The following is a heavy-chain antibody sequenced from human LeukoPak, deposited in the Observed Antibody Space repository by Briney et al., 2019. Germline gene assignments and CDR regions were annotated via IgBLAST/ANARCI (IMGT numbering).Heavy chain of an antibody. V-gene: IGHV3-23*01. Sequence: GGSLRLSCAASGFTFNNYAMSWVRQAPGKGLEWVSGIRAGGLDTYHADSVKGRFTISRNTSKSTLELQMNSLRVEDTAIYYCVKTRVTVIRGSLGPFDYWGQGALVTVSS. D-gene: IGHD3-10*01. CDR1: GFTFNNYA. CDR2: IRAGGLDT. CDR3: VKTRVTVIRGSLGPFDY. J-gene: IGHJ4*02.